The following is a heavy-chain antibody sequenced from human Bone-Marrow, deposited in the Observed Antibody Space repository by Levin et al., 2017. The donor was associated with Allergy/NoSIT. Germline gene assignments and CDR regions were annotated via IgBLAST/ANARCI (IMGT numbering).Heavy chain of an antibody. V-gene: IGHV4-31*03. D-gene: IGHD2-8*02. CDR2: SYYSGTA. J-gene: IGHJ5*01. Sequence: SETLSLTCTVSGDSISSGHYYWSWIRQPPGKGLEWIGHSYYSGTAYYNPSLKSRLTISVDTSQNQFTLNLSSVTAADTAVYYCARVRNAGGRGWFDSWGQGTLVTVSS. CDR3: ARVRNAGGRGWFDS. CDR1: GDSISSGHYY.